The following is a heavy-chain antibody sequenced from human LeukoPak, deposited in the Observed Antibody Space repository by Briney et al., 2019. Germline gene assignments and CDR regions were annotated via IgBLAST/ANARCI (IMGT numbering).Heavy chain of an antibody. CDR3: AGVVVPAAIDAFDI. J-gene: IGHJ3*02. D-gene: IGHD2-2*02. CDR2: INHSGST. CDR1: GGSFSGYY. Sequence: SGAPSLTCAVPGGSFSGYYWSWIRQPPGKRLEWIWEINHSGSTNYNPSLKRRVTISADTTKNQSSLKLITVTAADTAVYYCAGVVVPAAIDAFDIWGQGTMVTVSS. V-gene: IGHV4-34*01.